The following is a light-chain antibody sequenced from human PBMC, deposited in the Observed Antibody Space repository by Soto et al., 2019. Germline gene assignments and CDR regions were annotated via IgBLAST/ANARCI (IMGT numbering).Light chain of an antibody. CDR3: QAWDTGIHVI. Sequence: QLVLTQSPSASASLGASVKLTCTLSSGYSAYAIAWHQQQPGKGPRYLMKLNSDGSLSRGDEIPDRFSGSSSGAERYLTISRLQYEDEADYYCQAWDTGIHVIFGGGTQLTVL. CDR2: LNSDGSL. V-gene: IGLV4-69*01. J-gene: IGLJ2*01. CDR1: SGYSAYA.